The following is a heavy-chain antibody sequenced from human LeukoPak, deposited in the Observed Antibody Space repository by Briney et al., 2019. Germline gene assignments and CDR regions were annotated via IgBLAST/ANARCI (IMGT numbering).Heavy chain of an antibody. D-gene: IGHD4-17*01. J-gene: IGHJ6*04. Sequence: PGGSLRLSCAASGFTFSSYGMHWVRQAPGKGLEWVAVISYDGSNKYYADSVKGRFTISRDNSKNTLYLQMNSLGAEDTAVYYCASDYGDIDYYYYGMDVWGKGTTVTVSS. CDR1: GFTFSSYG. V-gene: IGHV3-30*03. CDR2: ISYDGSNK. CDR3: ASDYGDIDYYYYGMDV.